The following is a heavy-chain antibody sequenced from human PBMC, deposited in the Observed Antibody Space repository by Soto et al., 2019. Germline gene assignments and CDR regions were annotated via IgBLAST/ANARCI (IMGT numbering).Heavy chain of an antibody. Sequence: PSETLSLTCAVSGGSIGGVGYSWSWIRQPPGGGLEWIGYMYHSGTFLKSPSLKTRLTMSLDMSKNQFSLTLNSMTAADTAVYYCARAQFYSGSGNYNNLMFDAWGQGIQVTVSS. V-gene: IGHV4-30-2*01. CDR3: ARAQFYSGSGNYNNLMFDA. CDR1: GGSIGGVGYS. CDR2: MYHSGTF. J-gene: IGHJ5*02. D-gene: IGHD3-10*01.